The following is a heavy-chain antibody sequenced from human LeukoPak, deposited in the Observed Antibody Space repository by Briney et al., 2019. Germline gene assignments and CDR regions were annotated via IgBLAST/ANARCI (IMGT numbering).Heavy chain of an antibody. V-gene: IGHV4-39*01. CDR2: IFYSGST. J-gene: IGHJ4*02. CDR3: ARRRWSSSSAYFDY. Sequence: SETLSLTCTGSGGSISSSSYYWGWIRQPPGKGLEWIGSIFYSGSTHYNPSLKSRVTISVDTSKDQFSLKLSSVIAADTAVYYCARRRWSSSSAYFDYWGQGTLVTVSS. D-gene: IGHD6-6*01. CDR1: GGSISSSSYY.